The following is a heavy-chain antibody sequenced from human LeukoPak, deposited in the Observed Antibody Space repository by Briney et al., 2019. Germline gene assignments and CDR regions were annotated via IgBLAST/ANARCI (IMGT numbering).Heavy chain of an antibody. V-gene: IGHV3-7*05. CDR2: IKQDGSEK. CDR1: GFTFSSYS. D-gene: IGHD2-2*01. J-gene: IGHJ4*02. Sequence: GGSLRLSCAASGFTFSSYSMSWVRQAPGKGLEWVANIKQDGSEKYYVDSVKGRFTISRDNAKNSLYLQMNSLRAEDTAVYYCARDQRYCSSSSCPWEPFDYWGQGTLVTVSS. CDR3: ARDQRYCSSSSCPWEPFDY.